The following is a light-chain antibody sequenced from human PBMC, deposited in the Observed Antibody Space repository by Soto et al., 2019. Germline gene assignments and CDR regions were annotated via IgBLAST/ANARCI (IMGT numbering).Light chain of an antibody. Sequence: QSVLTQPASVSGSPGQTITISCTGSSDDIGTYEYISWHQHHPGKAPKLIIFGVYDWPSGISERFSGSKSGNTASLTIFGLQVEDEAVYYCSSYTSGSTLTWVLGNGTKVT. J-gene: IGLJ1*01. CDR2: GVY. CDR3: SSYTSGSTLTWV. CDR1: SDDIGTYEY. V-gene: IGLV2-14*01.